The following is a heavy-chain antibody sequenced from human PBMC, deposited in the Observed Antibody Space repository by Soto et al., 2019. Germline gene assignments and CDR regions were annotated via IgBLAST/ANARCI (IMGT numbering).Heavy chain of an antibody. CDR3: AKAGPYGMDV. Sequence: XECLRLSCAASGFTVSNYWMSWVRQAPGKGLEWVANINQDGSEKYYVDSVKGRFTISRDNAKNSLYLQMNSLRAEDTAVYYCAKAGPYGMDVWGQGTTVTVSS. CDR2: INQDGSEK. J-gene: IGHJ6*02. V-gene: IGHV3-7*03. CDR1: GFTVSNYW. D-gene: IGHD2-8*02.